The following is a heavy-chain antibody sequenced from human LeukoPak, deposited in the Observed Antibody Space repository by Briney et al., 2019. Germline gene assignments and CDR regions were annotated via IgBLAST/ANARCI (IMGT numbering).Heavy chain of an antibody. CDR3: AKENLLPAGGTLGS. D-gene: IGHD6-13*01. CDR1: GFTFSTYV. CDR2: ISVSGSNT. Sequence: PGGSLRLSCAASGFTFSTYVMVWVRRAPEKGLEWVSSISVSGSNTFYTNSVKGRFAISRDNSKNTLDLQMDSLRAEDTAIYYCAKENLLPAGGTLGSWGQGTLVTVSS. J-gene: IGHJ5*02. V-gene: IGHV3-23*01.